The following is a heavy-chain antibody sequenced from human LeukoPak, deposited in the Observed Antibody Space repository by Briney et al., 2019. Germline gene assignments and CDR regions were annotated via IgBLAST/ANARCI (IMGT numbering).Heavy chain of an antibody. CDR1: GGSFSGYY. V-gene: IGHV4-34*01. CDR3: ARASYGFDY. J-gene: IGHJ4*02. D-gene: IGHD3-10*01. Sequence: TLSLTCAVYGGSFSGYYWSWIRQPPGKGLEWIGEINHSGSTNYNPSLKSRVTISVDTSKNQFPLKLSSVTAADTAVYYCARASYGFDYWGQGTLVTVSS. CDR2: INHSGST.